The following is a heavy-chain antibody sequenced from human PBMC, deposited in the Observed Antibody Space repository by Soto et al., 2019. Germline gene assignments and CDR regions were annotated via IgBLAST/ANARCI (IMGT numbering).Heavy chain of an antibody. CDR1: GYTFTSYG. V-gene: IGHV1-18*01. J-gene: IGHJ4*02. CDR3: VRDLRFLGEFEY. CDR2: ISAYNGNT. D-gene: IGHD3-3*01. Sequence: GASVKVSCKASGYTFTSYGISWVRQAPGQGLEWMGWISAYNGNTNYAQKLQGRVTMTTDTSTSTAYMELNSLRVEDTAVYYCVRDLRFLGEFEYWGQGSLDTVSS.